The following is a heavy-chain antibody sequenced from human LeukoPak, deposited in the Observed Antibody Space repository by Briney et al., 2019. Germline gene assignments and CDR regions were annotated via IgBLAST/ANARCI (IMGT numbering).Heavy chain of an antibody. CDR3: TRDRYEILTGYSFDY. CDR1: RFTQGDYA. J-gene: IGHJ4*02. Sequence: GGSLRLSRTASRFTQGDYAMSGVRPAPGRGREWVGFIRNKAYGGTTEYAASVKGRFTISRDDSKSIAYLQMNSLKTEDTAVYYCTRDRYEILTGYSFDYWGQGTLVTVSS. CDR2: IRNKAYGGTT. V-gene: IGHV3-49*04. D-gene: IGHD3-9*01.